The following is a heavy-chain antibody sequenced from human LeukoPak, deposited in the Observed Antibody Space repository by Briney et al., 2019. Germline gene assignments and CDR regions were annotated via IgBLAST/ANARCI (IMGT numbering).Heavy chain of an antibody. CDR1: GFTFSSYG. J-gene: IGHJ4*02. CDR3: DNERYYYDRSGNVDY. CDR2: IWYDGSNK. D-gene: IGHD3-22*01. Sequence: GRSLRLSCAASGFTFSSYGRQWVRQAPGKWLEWVAVIWYDGSNKYYADSVKGRFTITRDNYKNTLYLQMNSKRAEDTAVSYCDNERYYYDRSGNVDYWGQGTLVTVSS. V-gene: IGHV3-33*06.